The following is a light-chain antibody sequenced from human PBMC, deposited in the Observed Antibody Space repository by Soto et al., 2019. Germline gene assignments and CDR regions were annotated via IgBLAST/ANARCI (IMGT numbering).Light chain of an antibody. CDR2: DAS. CDR1: QSVSSY. J-gene: IGKJ1*01. Sequence: EIVLTQSPATLSLSPGERATLSCRASQSVSSYLAWYQQKPGQAPRLLIYDASNRATGIPARFSGSGSGTXXXXXXSSLEPEDFAVYYCQQRSNWPPWTFGQGTKVEIK. CDR3: QQRSNWPPWT. V-gene: IGKV3-11*01.